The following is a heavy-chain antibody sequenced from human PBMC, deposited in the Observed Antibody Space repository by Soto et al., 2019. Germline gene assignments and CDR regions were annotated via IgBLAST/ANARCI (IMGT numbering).Heavy chain of an antibody. CDR1: GGSISSSSYY. D-gene: IGHD3-3*01. CDR2: IYYSGST. V-gene: IGHV4-39*01. Sequence: SETLSLTCTVSGGSISSSSYYWGWIRQPPGKGLEWIGSIYYSGSTYYNPSLKSRVTISVDTSKNQFSLKLSSVTAADTAVYYCARLTTGLEWLLYFYYFDYWGQGTLVTVSS. J-gene: IGHJ4*02. CDR3: ARLTTGLEWLLYFYYFDY.